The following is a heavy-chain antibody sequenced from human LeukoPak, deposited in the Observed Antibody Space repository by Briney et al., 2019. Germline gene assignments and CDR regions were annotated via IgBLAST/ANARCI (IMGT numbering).Heavy chain of an antibody. CDR2: IRYDGSNK. J-gene: IGHJ5*02. Sequence: GGSLRPSCAASGFTFTSYDMHWVRQAPGKGLEWVAFIRYDGSNKYYVDSVKGRFTISRDNSKNTLSLQMSSLRAEDTAVYFCAKDAFRGYSYGYRVSMVWFDQWGQGILVTVSS. CDR1: GFTFTSYD. D-gene: IGHD5-18*01. V-gene: IGHV3-30*02. CDR3: AKDAFRGYSYGYRVSMVWFDQ.